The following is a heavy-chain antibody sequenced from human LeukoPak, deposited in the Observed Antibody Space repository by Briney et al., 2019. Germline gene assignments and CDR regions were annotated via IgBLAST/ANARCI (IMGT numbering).Heavy chain of an antibody. CDR2: IIPIFGTA. Sequence: SVKVSCKASGGTFSSYAISWVRQAPGQGLEWMGGIIPIFGTANYAQKFQGRVTITADESTSTAYMELSSLRSEDTAVYYCARLSSSGYYEDAFDYWGQGTPVTVSS. CDR3: ARLSSSGYYEDAFDY. CDR1: GGTFSSYA. J-gene: IGHJ4*02. D-gene: IGHD3-22*01. V-gene: IGHV1-69*01.